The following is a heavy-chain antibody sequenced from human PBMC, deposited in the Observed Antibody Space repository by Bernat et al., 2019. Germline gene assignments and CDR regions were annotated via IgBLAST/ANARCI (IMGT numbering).Heavy chain of an antibody. J-gene: IGHJ4*02. D-gene: IGHD6-19*01. CDR3: TRLTGADNFDY. CDR2: IRSKANSYAT. V-gene: IGHV3-73*01. Sequence: EVQLVESGGGLVQPGGSLKLSCAASGFTFSGSAMHWVRQASGKGLEWVGRIRSKANSYATAYAASVKGRFTISRDDSKNTAYLQMNSLKTEDTAVYYCTRLTGADNFDYWGQGTLVTVSS. CDR1: GFTFSGSA.